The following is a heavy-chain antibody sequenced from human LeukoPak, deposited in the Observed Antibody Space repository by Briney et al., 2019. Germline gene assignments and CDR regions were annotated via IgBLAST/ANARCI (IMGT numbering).Heavy chain of an antibody. CDR3: SSARDGYKWHSSFSFDY. CDR1: GFTFSSYA. D-gene: IGHD5-24*01. V-gene: IGHV3-23*01. J-gene: IGHJ4*02. Sequence: VGALRLSSAASGFTFSSYAMSSVRQAPRKGLERVSAICGSVGSTYYAHSVRGRFTISRDNSKNTLYLQMNSVRAQYTAVYYFSSARDGYKWHSSFSFDYWGQGTLVTVSS. CDR2: ICGSVGST.